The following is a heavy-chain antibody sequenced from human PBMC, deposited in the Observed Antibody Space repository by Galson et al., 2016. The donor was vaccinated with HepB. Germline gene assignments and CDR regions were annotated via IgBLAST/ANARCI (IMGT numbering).Heavy chain of an antibody. CDR3: VIWAVAGGF. V-gene: IGHV5-10-1*01. Sequence: QSGAEVKKPGESLKISCKGSGYNFTRSWINWVRQMPGKGLEWMGHIDPRDSYTNYRPSFQGHVTMSVDKSISTAYLQWSSLKATASHIYYCVIWAVAGGFWGQGNLVTVSS. CDR1: GYNFTRSW. D-gene: IGHD6-19*01. J-gene: IGHJ4*02. CDR2: IDPRDSYT.